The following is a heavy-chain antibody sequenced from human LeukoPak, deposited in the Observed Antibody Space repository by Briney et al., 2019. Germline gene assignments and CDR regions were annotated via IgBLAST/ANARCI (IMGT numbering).Heavy chain of an antibody. Sequence: GGSLRLSCAVSGITLSNYGMSWVRQAPGKGLEWVSAISGSGGSTYYADSVKGRFTISRDNSKNTLYLQMNSLRAEDTAVYYCAKDRNIVVVPAAYDYWGQGTLVTVSS. D-gene: IGHD2-2*01. V-gene: IGHV3-23*01. CDR2: ISGSGGST. CDR3: AKDRNIVVVPAAYDY. J-gene: IGHJ4*02. CDR1: GITLSNYG.